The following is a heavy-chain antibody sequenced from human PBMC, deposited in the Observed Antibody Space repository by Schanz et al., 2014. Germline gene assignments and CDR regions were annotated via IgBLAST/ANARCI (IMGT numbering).Heavy chain of an antibody. D-gene: IGHD1-26*01. CDR3: AKYGTGKGVSFEY. CDR1: GFTFSSYG. CDR2: INPDGSGK. V-gene: IGHV3-7*01. Sequence: VQLVESGGGVVQPGGSLRLSCEASGFTFSSYGMHWVRQAPGKGLESVAKINPDGSGKYYVVSVEGRFTISRDNAKNSLFLHMNSLTAEDTAVYYCAKYGTGKGVSFEYWGQGTLVTVSS. J-gene: IGHJ4*02.